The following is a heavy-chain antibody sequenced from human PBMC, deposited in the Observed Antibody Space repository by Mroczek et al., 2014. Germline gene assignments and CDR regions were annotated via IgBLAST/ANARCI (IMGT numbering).Heavy chain of an antibody. J-gene: IGHJ4*02. V-gene: IGHV3-9*01. D-gene: IGHD3-16*01. Sequence: VQLVQSGGGLVQPGRSLRLSCAASGFTFDDYAMHWVRQAPGKGLEWVSGISWNSGSIGYADSVKGRFTISRDNAKNSLYLQMNSLRAEDTALYYCAKDFRGDREGYFDYWGQGTLVTVSS. CDR3: AKDFRGDREGYFDY. CDR1: GFTFDDYA. CDR2: ISWNSGSI.